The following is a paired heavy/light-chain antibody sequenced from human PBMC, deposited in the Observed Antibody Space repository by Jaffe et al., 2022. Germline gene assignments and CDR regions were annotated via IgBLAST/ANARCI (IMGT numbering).Light chain of an antibody. Sequence: QSALTQPASVSGSPGQSITISCTGTSNDVGGYTYVSWYQQHPGKAPKLMIYEVSNRPSGVSNRFSGSKSGNTASLTISGLQAEDEGDYYCSSYTSSSAPYVFGTGTKVTVL. V-gene: IGLV2-14*01. CDR1: SNDVGGYTY. CDR2: EVS. J-gene: IGLJ1*01. CDR3: SSYTSSSAPYV.
Heavy chain of an antibody. J-gene: IGHJ3*02. CDR3: AHRVGTYYYGSGGHRHAFDI. V-gene: IGHV2-5*01. CDR1: GFSLSTSGVG. CDR2: FYWNDDK. D-gene: IGHD3-10*01. Sequence: QITLKESGPTLVKPTQTLTLTCTFSGFSLSTSGVGVGWIRQPPGKALEWLALFYWNDDKRYSPSLKSRLTITKDTSKNQVVLTMTNMDPVDTATYYCAHRVGTYYYGSGGHRHAFDIWGQGTMVTVSS.